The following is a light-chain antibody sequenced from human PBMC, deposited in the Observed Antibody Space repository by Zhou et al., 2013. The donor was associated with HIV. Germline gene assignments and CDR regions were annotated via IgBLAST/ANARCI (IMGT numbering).Light chain of an antibody. J-gene: IGKJ2*01. CDR2: GAS. CDR3: QQYSNWPPYT. V-gene: IGKV3-15*01. Sequence: IVMTQSPATLSVSPGERATLSCRASQTVNSNLAWYQHKPGQTPRLLFYGASTRATGIPARFSGSGSGTEFTLTISSLQPEDFAVYYCQQYSNWPPYTFGQGTKLEIK. CDR1: QTVNSN.